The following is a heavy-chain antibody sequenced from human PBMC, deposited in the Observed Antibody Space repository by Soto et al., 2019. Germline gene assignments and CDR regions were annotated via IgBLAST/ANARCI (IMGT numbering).Heavy chain of an antibody. CDR1: GGSISSGGYY. Sequence: QVQLQESGPGLVKPSQTLSLTCTVSGGSISSGGYYWSWIRQHPGKGLEWLGYIYYSGSTYYNPSLRCRVPTSVDTYKNHFSLKQRSVTAADTAVYYCARRGPPLYCSRTSCYSVGYYYYMDVGGKGTTVTFSS. CDR3: ARRGPPLYCSRTSCYSVGYYYYMDV. D-gene: IGHD2-2*01. V-gene: IGHV4-31*03. J-gene: IGHJ6*03. CDR2: IYYSGST.